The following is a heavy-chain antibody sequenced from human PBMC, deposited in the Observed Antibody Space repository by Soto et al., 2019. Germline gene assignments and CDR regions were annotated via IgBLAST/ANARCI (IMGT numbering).Heavy chain of an antibody. CDR3: ACGDMVASCGY. CDR2: ISRSCSTI. J-gene: IGHJ4*02. Sequence: GVTLRLSCSASAFTFSDYYMSWIRQAPGKGLEWVSYISRSCSTIYSADSVKCRFTISRDNATNSLYLQMHNQRAEDTAVSYCACGDMVASCGYLGPETLVTVSS. CDR1: AFTFSDYY. V-gene: IGHV3-11*01. D-gene: IGHD5-12*01.